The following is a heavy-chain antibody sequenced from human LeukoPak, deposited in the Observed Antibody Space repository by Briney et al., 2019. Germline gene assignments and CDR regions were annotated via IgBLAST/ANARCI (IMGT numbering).Heavy chain of an antibody. J-gene: IGHJ4*02. D-gene: IGHD3-10*01. CDR2: ISGSGGST. V-gene: IGHV3-23*01. Sequence: PGGSLRLSCAASGFTFSSYAMSWFRQAPGKGLEWVSAISGSGGSTYYADSVKGRFTISRDNSKNTLYLQMNSLRAEDTAVYYLAKKGRVGSTVFDYWGQGTLVTFSS. CDR1: GFTFSSYA. CDR3: AKKGRVGSTVFDY.